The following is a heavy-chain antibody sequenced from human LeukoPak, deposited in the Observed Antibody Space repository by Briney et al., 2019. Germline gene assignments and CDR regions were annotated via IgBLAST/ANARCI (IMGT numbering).Heavy chain of an antibody. J-gene: IGHJ6*03. CDR2: LNPSGGST. D-gene: IGHD3-10*01. CDR3: ARGRVPYYYGSRSYYSYYYMDV. Sequence: GASVKVSCKASEYTFTSYYMHWVRQAPGQGLEWMGILNPSGGSTSYTQKFQGRITMTRDMSTSTVYMELSSLRSEDAAVYYCARGRVPYYYGSRSYYSYYYMDVWGKGTTVTISS. V-gene: IGHV1-46*01. CDR1: EYTFTSYY.